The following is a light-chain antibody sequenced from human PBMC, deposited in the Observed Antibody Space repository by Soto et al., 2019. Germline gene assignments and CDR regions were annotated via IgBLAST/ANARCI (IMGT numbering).Light chain of an antibody. CDR2: AAS. J-gene: IGKJ2*01. Sequence: DIQMTQSPSSLSASVGDRVTITCRADQSISYYVNWYQQRPGRAPELLIYAASSLQSGVPSRFSGSGSGTDFTLTISSLQPEDFASYYCQQSYTTPYTFGQGTKLQI. CDR3: QQSYTTPYT. V-gene: IGKV1-39*01. CDR1: QSISYY.